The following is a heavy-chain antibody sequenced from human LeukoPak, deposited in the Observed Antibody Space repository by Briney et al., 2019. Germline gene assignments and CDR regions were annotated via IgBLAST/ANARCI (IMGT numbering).Heavy chain of an antibody. CDR2: INRDGSRT. CDR3: ARGGSDTAMAHDY. Sequence: GGSLRLSCAASGFTFSNHWMHWFRQAPGKGLMWVSRINRDGSRTDYADSVKGRFTISRDDAKNTLYLQVNSLRAEDTAVYFCARGGSDTAMAHDYWGQGTLVTVSS. V-gene: IGHV3-74*01. D-gene: IGHD5-18*01. CDR1: GFTFSNHW. J-gene: IGHJ4*02.